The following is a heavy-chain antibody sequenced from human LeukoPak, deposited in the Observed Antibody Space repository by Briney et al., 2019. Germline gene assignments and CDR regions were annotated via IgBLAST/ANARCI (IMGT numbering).Heavy chain of an antibody. CDR1: GFTFSSYA. V-gene: IGHV3-30-3*01. CDR2: ISYDGSNK. D-gene: IGHD4-17*01. CDR3: ASPQDDYGDSYFDY. J-gene: IGHJ4*02. Sequence: GGSLRLSCAASGFTFSSYAMHWVRQAPGKGLEWVAVISYDGSNKYYADSVKGRFTISRDNSKNTLYLQMHSLSAEATAVYYCASPQDDYGDSYFDYWGQGPLVTVSS.